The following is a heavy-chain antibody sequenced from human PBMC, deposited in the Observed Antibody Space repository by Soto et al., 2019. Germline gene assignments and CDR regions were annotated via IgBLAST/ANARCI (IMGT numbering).Heavy chain of an antibody. J-gene: IGHJ4*02. CDR2: IYWDDDK. D-gene: IGHD3-16*02. V-gene: IGHV2-5*02. CDR1: GFSLSTSGVG. CDR3: AHVFNSNSRSYRYCDY. Sequence: QITLKESGPKLVKPTQTLTLPCTFYGFSLSTSGVGVGWIRQPTGKALEWLTLIYWDDDKSYSPSLESRLTINKNTSKNQVILTMTNMDPVDTATYYCAHVFNSNSRSYRYCDYWGKGTIVTVSS.